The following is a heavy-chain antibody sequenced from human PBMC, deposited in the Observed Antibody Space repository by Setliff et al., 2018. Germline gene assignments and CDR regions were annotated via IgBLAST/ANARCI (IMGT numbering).Heavy chain of an antibody. V-gene: IGHV4-38-2*01. J-gene: IGHJ6*02. CDR1: GYSISSGYY. CDR2: IYTSGST. D-gene: IGHD3-3*01. CDR3: ARAFTYYNFWSGYGYGMDV. Sequence: SETLSLTCAVSGYSISSGYYWGWLRQPAGKGLEWIGRIYTSGSTNYNPSLKSRVTISVDTSKNQFSLKLSSVTAADTAVYYCARAFTYYNFWSGYGYGMDVWGQGTTVTVSS.